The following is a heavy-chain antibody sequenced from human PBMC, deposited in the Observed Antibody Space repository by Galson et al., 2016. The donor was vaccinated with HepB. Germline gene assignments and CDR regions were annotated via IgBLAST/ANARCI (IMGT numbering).Heavy chain of an antibody. CDR3: ARQGQHNYYYYMDV. D-gene: IGHD1-1*01. CDR2: IYPGDSDT. CDR1: KFTSTSYW. Sequence: SGAEVKKPGESLRISCQGSKFTSTSYWIAWVRQMPGKGLEWMGIIYPGDSDTRYRPSFQGQVTISAAKSISTVYLQLSSLKASDTAMYYCARQGQHNYYYYMDVWGKGTTVTVTS. V-gene: IGHV5-51*01. J-gene: IGHJ6*03.